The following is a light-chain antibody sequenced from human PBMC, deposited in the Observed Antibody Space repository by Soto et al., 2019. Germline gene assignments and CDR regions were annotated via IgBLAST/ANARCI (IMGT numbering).Light chain of an antibody. V-gene: IGKV3-20*01. CDR1: QSVSSNS. CDR2: AAS. Sequence: EIVLTQSPGTLSLSPGESATLSCRASQSVSSNSLAWHQQKPGQAPRLLMYAASSRAAGIPDRSSGSGSGTDFTLTISRLEPEDFAVYYCQQHGSWGITFGPGTKVDIK. CDR3: QQHGSWGIT. J-gene: IGKJ3*01.